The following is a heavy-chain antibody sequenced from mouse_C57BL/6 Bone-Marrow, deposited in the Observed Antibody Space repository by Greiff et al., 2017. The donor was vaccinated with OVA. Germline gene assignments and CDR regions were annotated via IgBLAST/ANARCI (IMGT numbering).Heavy chain of an antibody. CDR1: GFTFSDYY. V-gene: IGHV5-12*01. D-gene: IGHD2-3*01. CDR3: ARDGGYGFAY. CDR2: ISNGGGST. J-gene: IGHJ3*01. Sequence: EVKLVESGGGLVQPGGSLKLSCAASGFTFSDYYMYWVRQTPEKRLEWVAYISNGGGSTYYPDTVQGRFTISRDNAKNTLYLQMSRLKSEDTAMYYCARDGGYGFAYWGQGTLVTVSA.